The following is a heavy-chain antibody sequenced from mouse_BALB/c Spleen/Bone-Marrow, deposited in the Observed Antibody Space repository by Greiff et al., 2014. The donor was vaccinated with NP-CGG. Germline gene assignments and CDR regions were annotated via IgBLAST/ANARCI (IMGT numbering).Heavy chain of an antibody. Sequence: VQLQQSGAELVKPGTSVKLSCKASGYTFTSYYIYWVKQRPGQGLKWIGEINPSNGGTNFNEKFKSKATLTVDKSSSTAYMQLSSLTSEDSAVYYCTRLSLLGYFDYWGQGTTLTVSS. D-gene: IGHD1-2*01. CDR2: INPSNGGT. CDR1: GYTFTSYY. CDR3: TRLSLLGYFDY. V-gene: IGHV1S81*02. J-gene: IGHJ2*01.